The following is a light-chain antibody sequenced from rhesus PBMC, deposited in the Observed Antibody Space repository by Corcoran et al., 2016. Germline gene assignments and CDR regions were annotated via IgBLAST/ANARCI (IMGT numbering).Light chain of an antibody. CDR3: QKYSSSPYS. Sequence: QVILTQSPATLSLSPGERATLPCRASQSVSSSLAWYQQKPGQAPRLLIDGASSRATGIPDRFSGSGDWTEFTLTISSLEPEDFAVYYCQKYSSSPYSFGQGTKVEIK. J-gene: IGKJ2*01. CDR1: QSVSSS. V-gene: IGKV3-53*01. CDR2: GAS.